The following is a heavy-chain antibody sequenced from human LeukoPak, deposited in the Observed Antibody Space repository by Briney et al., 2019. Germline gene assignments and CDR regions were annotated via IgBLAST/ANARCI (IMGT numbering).Heavy chain of an antibody. CDR3: ARDPGCSSTSCYYGMDV. Sequence: GGSLRLSCAASGFTFSDYYMSWIRQAPGKGLEWVSYISSSGSTIYYADSVKGRFTISRGNAKNSLYLQMNSLRAEDTAVYYCARDPGCSSTSCYYGMDVWGQGTTVTVSS. J-gene: IGHJ6*02. D-gene: IGHD2-2*01. CDR1: GFTFSDYY. CDR2: ISSSGSTI. V-gene: IGHV3-11*01.